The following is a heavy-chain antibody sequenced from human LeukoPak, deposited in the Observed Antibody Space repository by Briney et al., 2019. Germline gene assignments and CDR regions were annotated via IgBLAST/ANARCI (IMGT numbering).Heavy chain of an antibody. CDR1: GGSISSGGYY. D-gene: IGHD2-2*01. Sequence: SETLSLTCTVSGGSISSGGYYWSWIRQHPGKGLEWIGYIYYSGSTYYNPSLKSRVTISVDTSKDQFSLKLSSVTAADTAVYYFARDSIHCNSSSCYKNWFDPRGQGTLVTVSS. J-gene: IGHJ5*02. V-gene: IGHV4-31*03. CDR2: IYYSGST. CDR3: ARDSIHCNSSSCYKNWFDP.